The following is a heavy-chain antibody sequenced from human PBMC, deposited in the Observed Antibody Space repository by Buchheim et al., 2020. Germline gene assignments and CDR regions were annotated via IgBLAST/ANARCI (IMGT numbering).Heavy chain of an antibody. Sequence: EVQLLESGGGLVQPGGSLRISCAASGITLSRYAMSWVRQAPGKGLEWVSVMSGNGGSTYHADSVKGRFTISRDNAKNSLYLQMNSLRAEDTAVYYCAREFKKWLQLGGRFDYWDQGTLVLSP. CDR1: GITLSRYA. CDR3: AREFKKWLQLGGRFDY. D-gene: IGHD5-24*01. CDR2: MSGNGGST. J-gene: IGHJ4*02. V-gene: IGHV3-23*01.